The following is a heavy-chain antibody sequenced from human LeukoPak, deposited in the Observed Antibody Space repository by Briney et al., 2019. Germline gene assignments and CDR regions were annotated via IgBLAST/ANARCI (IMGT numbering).Heavy chain of an antibody. CDR1: GFTFSSYS. Sequence: GGSLRLSCAASGFTFSSYSMNWVRQAPGKGLEWVSSISSSSSYIYYADSVKGRFTISRDNAKNSPYLQMNSLRAEDTAVYYCARADCSSTSCYVYYYGMDVWGQGTTVTVSS. J-gene: IGHJ6*02. V-gene: IGHV3-21*01. CDR2: ISSSSSYI. D-gene: IGHD2-2*01. CDR3: ARADCSSTSCYVYYYGMDV.